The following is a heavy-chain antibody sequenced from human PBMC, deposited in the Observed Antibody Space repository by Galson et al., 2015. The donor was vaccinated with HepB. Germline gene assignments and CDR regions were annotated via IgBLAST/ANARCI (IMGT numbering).Heavy chain of an antibody. CDR3: ARDLEDIVMVVVASPLFDY. V-gene: IGHV1-18*04. CDR2: ISAYNGNT. D-gene: IGHD2-15*01. J-gene: IGHJ4*02. Sequence: SVKVSCKASGYTFTSYGISWVRQAPGQGLEWMGWISAYNGNTNYAQKLQGRVTMTTDTSTSTAYMELRSLRSDDTAVYYCARDLEDIVMVVVASPLFDYWGQGTLVTVSS. CDR1: GYTFTSYG.